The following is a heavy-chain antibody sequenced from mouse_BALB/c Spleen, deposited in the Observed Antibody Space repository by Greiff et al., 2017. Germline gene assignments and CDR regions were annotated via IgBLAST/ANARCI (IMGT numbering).Heavy chain of an antibody. V-gene: IGHV5-6-5*01. CDR2: ISSGGST. Sequence: EVKLMESGGGLVKPGGSLKLSCAASGFTFSSYAMSWVRQTPEKRLEWVASISSGGSTYYPDSVKGRFTISRDNARNILYLQMSSLRSEDTAMYYCARGRGLPAWFAYWGQGTLVTVSA. CDR1: GFTFSSYA. D-gene: IGHD2-4*01. J-gene: IGHJ3*01. CDR3: ARGRGLPAWFAY.